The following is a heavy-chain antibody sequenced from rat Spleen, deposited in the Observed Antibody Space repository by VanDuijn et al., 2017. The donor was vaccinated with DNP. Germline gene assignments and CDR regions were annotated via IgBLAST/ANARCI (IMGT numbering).Heavy chain of an antibody. CDR3: TTEAADY. Sequence: EVQLVESGGDLVQPGRSLKLSCVASGFTFSNYWMTWIRQVPGKGLEWIASINSRGDTTYYRDSVKGRFTISRDNAKSTLYLQMDSLRSEDTATYYCTTEAADYWGQGVMVTVSS. CDR2: INSRGDTT. J-gene: IGHJ2*01. CDR1: GFTFSNYW. V-gene: IGHV5-31*01.